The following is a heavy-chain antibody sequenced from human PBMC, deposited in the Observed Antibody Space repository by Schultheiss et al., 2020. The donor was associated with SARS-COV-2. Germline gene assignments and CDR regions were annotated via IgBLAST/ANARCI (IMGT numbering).Heavy chain of an antibody. J-gene: IGHJ4*02. CDR1: GGSISSYY. D-gene: IGHD1-1*01. CDR3: ARVSIGLEPPDY. Sequence: SQTLSLTCTVSGGSISSYYWSWIRQPPGKGLEWIGEINHSGSTDYNPSLKSRVTMSVDTSKNQFSLKLSSVTAADTAVYYCARVSIGLEPPDYWGQGTLVTVSS. V-gene: IGHV4-34*01. CDR2: INHSGST.